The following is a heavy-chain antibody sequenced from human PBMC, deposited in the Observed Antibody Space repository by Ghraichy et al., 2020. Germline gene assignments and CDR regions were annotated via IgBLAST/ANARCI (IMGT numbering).Heavy chain of an antibody. Sequence: SCAASGFIFGHYTLNWVRQAPGRGLEWLSSITSSSTYIYYADSLKGRFTISRDNAKDSLYLQMPSLTAEDTAVYYCARGEQFCGSDCPLEYWGQGTLVTVSS. CDR3: ARGEQFCGSDCPLEY. J-gene: IGHJ4*02. CDR2: ITSSSTYI. V-gene: IGHV3-21*01. CDR1: GFIFGHYT. D-gene: IGHD2-21*02.